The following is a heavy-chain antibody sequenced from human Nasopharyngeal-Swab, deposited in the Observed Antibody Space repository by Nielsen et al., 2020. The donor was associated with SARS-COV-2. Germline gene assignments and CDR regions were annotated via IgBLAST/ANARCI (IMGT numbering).Heavy chain of an antibody. V-gene: IGHV1-46*01. CDR2: INPSGGST. CDR1: GYTFTSYY. J-gene: IGHJ4*02. Sequence: ASVKVSCKASGYTFTSYYMHWVRQDPGQGLEWMGIINPSGGSTSYAQKFQGRVTMTRDTSTSTVYMELSSLRSEDTAVYYCATERIMITFGGVLDYWGQGTLVTVSS. CDR3: ATERIMITFGGVLDY. D-gene: IGHD3-16*01.